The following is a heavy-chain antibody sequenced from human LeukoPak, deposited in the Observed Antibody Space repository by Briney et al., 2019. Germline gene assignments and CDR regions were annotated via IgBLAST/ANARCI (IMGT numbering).Heavy chain of an antibody. J-gene: IGHJ4*02. CDR1: GFTFSSYA. CDR2: ISYDGSNK. V-gene: IGHV3-30-3*01. CDR3: ARGEVTLDY. Sequence: TGGSLRLSCAASGFTFSSYAMHWVRQAPGKGLEWVAVISYDGSNKYYADSVKGRFTISRDNSKNTLYLQMNSLRAEDTAVYYCARGEVTLDYWGQGTLVTVSS. D-gene: IGHD3-16*01.